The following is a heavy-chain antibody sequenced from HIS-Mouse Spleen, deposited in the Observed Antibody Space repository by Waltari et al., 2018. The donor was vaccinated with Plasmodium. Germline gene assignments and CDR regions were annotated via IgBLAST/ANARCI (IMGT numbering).Heavy chain of an antibody. CDR3: ARDISAAGHFDY. Sequence: QVQLVQSGAEVKKPGAAVKVSCKASGYTFTDYYMHWVRQAPGQGLEGMGGINTNSSGTSKALKCQGRVTTARDAAISTGYMELGRLRSDDTAVYYCARDISAAGHFDYWGQGTLVTVSS. D-gene: IGHD6-13*01. CDR2: INTNSSGT. V-gene: IGHV1-2*01. J-gene: IGHJ4*02. CDR1: GYTFTDYY.